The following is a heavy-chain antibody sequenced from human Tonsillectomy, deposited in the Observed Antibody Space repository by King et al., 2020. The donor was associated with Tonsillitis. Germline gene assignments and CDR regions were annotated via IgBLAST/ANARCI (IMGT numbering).Heavy chain of an antibody. V-gene: IGHV3-30*03. CDR2: ISFDGNTR. CDR3: ARGGSDWYYGWDS. J-gene: IGHJ4*02. CDR1: GFNFSTYG. Sequence: VQLVESGGGVVQPGRSLRLSCITSGFNFSTYGMNWVRQAPGKGPEWVSAISFDGNTRHYADSVKGRFTISKDEPRKKVYLQMNFVRPEDTAGYYCARGGSDWYYGWDSWRQGTLVSVSS. D-gene: IGHD3-10*01.